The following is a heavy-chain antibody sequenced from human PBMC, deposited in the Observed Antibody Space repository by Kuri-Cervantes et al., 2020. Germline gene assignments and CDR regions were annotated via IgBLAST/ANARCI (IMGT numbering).Heavy chain of an antibody. Sequence: GESLKISCQGSGYSFSNYWIAWVRQMPGKGLEWMGIVYCGDSDARYSPSFQGQVTISADKSISSAFLQWSGLKASDTAMYYCARLDISSTGLPFDNWGQGTLVTVSS. D-gene: IGHD1-1*01. CDR2: VYCGDSDA. CDR1: GYSFSNYW. CDR3: ARLDISSTGLPFDN. J-gene: IGHJ4*02. V-gene: IGHV5-51*01.